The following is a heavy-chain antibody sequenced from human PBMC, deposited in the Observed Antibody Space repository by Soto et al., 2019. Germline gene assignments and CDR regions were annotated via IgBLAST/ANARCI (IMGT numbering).Heavy chain of an antibody. CDR1: GYTFTSYA. D-gene: IGHD2-2*01. V-gene: IGHV1-18*01. Sequence: ASVKVSCKASGYTFTSYALHWVRQAPGQRLEWMGWINAYNGHTNYAQKLQGRVTMTTDTSTSTAYMELRSLRSDDTAVYYCARDSPLIVVVPAAPPPLDYWGQGTLVTVSS. CDR3: ARDSPLIVVVPAAPPPLDY. CDR2: INAYNGHT. J-gene: IGHJ4*02.